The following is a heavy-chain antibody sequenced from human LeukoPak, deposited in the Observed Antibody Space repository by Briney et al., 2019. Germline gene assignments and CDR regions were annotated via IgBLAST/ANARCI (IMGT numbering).Heavy chain of an antibody. V-gene: IGHV3-48*02. CDR1: GFTFRSYS. CDR3: ARGGNIGYDYNAFDI. CDR2: ITRGGTTI. D-gene: IGHD3-22*01. J-gene: IGHJ3*02. Sequence: GGSLRLSCAASGFTFRSYSMNWVRQAPGKGLEWVSYITRGGTTIYYADSVKGRFTISRDNAKNSLYLQMNSLRDEDTAVYYCARGGNIGYDYNAFDIWGQGAMVTVSS.